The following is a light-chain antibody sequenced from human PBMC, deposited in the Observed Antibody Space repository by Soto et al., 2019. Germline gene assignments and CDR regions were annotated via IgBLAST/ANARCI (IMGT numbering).Light chain of an antibody. CDR1: SSDVGQYHY. Sequence: QSALTQPASVSGSPRQSITISCTETSSDVGQYHYVSWYQHHPGKAPKLMIYGVDNRPSGVSNRCSGSKSGNTASLTISGLQEEDEAVYYCNSYTSSGTYVVFGGGTKLTVL. CDR2: GVD. CDR3: NSYTSSGTYVV. J-gene: IGLJ2*01. V-gene: IGLV2-14*03.